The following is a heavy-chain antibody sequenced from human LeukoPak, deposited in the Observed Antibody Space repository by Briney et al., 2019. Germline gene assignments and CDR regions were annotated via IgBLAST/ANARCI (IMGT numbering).Heavy chain of an antibody. J-gene: IGHJ4*02. CDR3: AKAIAAAGTYYFDY. D-gene: IGHD6-13*01. Sequence: GRSLRLSCAASGFTFSSYAMHWVRQAPGKGLEWVAVISYDGSNKYYADSVKGRFTISRDNSKNTLYLQMNSLRAEGTALYYCAKAIAAAGTYYFDYWGQGTLVTVSS. CDR2: ISYDGSNK. V-gene: IGHV3-30-3*01. CDR1: GFTFSSYA.